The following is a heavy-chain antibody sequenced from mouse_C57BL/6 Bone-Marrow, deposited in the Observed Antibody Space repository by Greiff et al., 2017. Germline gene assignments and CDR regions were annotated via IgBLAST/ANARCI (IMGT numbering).Heavy chain of an antibody. CDR2: ISYDGSN. V-gene: IGHV3-6*01. J-gene: IGHJ2*01. Sequence: ESGPGLVKPSQSLSLTCSVTGYSITSGYYWNWIRQFPGNKLEWMGYISYDGSNNYNPSLKNRISITRDTSKNQFFLKLNSVTTEDTATYYCAILLCLDYWGQGTTLTVSS. CDR3: AILLCLDY. CDR1: GYSITSGYY. D-gene: IGHD2-10*01.